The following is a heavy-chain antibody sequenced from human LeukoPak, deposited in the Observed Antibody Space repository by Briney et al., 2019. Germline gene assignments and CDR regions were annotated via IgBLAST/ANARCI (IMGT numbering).Heavy chain of an antibody. D-gene: IGHD1-26*01. CDR3: AKTTGGSYKGYFDY. Sequence: GGSLRLSCAASGFTFSSYAMSWVRQAPGKGLEWVSSISVRGDSTYYADSVKGRFTISRDNSKNTLYLQMNSLRAEDTAVYYCAKTTGGSYKGYFDYRGQGALVTVSP. J-gene: IGHJ4*02. CDR2: ISVRGDST. CDR1: GFTFSSYA. V-gene: IGHV3-23*01.